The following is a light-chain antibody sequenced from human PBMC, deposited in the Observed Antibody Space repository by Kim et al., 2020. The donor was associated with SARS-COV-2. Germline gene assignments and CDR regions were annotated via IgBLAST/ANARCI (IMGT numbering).Light chain of an antibody. CDR3: LQHDSYPWT. CDR2: AAS. J-gene: IGKJ1*01. V-gene: IGKV1-17*01. Sequence: ASVGARVTITCRASQGIRTDLSWYQQKAGKAPKRLIYAASILQSGVPSRFSGSGLGTEFTLTIDSLQSEDFATYYCLQHDSYPWTFGQGTKVDIK. CDR1: QGIRTD.